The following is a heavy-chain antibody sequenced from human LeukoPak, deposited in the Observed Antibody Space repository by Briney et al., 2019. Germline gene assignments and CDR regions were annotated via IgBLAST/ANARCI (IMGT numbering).Heavy chain of an antibody. D-gene: IGHD6-19*01. CDR3: ARGPHIAVAGKGIDY. J-gene: IGHJ4*02. CDR2: ISYDGSNK. Sequence: PGRSLRLSCAASGFTFSSYAMHWVRQAPGKGLEWVAVISYDGSNKYYADSVKGRFTISRDNSKNTLYLQMNSLRAEDTAVYYCARGPHIAVAGKGIDYWGQGTLVTVSS. V-gene: IGHV3-30-3*01. CDR1: GFTFSSYA.